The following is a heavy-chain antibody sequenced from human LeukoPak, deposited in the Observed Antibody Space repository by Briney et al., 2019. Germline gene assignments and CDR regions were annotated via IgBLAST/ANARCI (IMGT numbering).Heavy chain of an antibody. CDR2: IQSKTDGGTT. CDR3: ATLTVRGVINI. V-gene: IGHV3-15*01. Sequence: GGSLRLSCAASGFTFSNTWMNWVRQAPGKGLEWVGRIQSKTDGGTTEYAARVKGRFTISRVDSKTTLYLQMNSLKTEDTAVYYCATLTVRGVINIWGQGTLVTVPS. CDR1: GFTFSNTW. J-gene: IGHJ4*02. D-gene: IGHD3-10*01.